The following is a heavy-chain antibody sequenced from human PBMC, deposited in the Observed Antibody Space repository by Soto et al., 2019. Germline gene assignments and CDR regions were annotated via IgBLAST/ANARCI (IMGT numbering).Heavy chain of an antibody. CDR3: AGPSDYYDSSGPFDY. J-gene: IGHJ4*02. Sequence: GASVKVSCKASGYTFTSYGISWVRQAPGQGLELMGGIIPIFGTANYAQKFQGRVTITADESTSTAYMELSSLRSEDTAVYYCAGPSDYYDSSGPFDYWGQGTLVTAPQ. CDR1: GYTFTSYG. CDR2: IIPIFGTA. D-gene: IGHD3-22*01. V-gene: IGHV1-69*13.